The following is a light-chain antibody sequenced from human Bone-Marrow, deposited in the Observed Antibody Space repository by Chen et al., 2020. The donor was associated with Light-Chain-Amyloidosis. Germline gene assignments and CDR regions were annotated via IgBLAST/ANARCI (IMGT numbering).Light chain of an antibody. V-gene: IGLV2-8*01. CDR3: GSYAGTNNWI. Sequence: QTALTQPPSVSGSPGHSVTISCTGFSFDYVSWYQQHPGKAPKLLIYEFTKRPSGVPARFSGTRSGTTASLTVSGLQAEDEADYHCGSYAGTNNWIFGGGTKLTVL. CDR2: EFT. J-gene: IGLJ2*01. CDR1: SFDY.